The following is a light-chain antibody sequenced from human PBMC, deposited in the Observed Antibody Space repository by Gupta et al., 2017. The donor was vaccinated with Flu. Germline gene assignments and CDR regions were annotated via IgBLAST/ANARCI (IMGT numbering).Light chain of an antibody. V-gene: IGKV3-20*01. CDR1: QSVSSNY. Sequence: EIVLTQSPGTLSLSPGERATLSCRASQSVSSNYLAWYQQKPGQAPRLLIYGASTRATGIADRFSGSGSGTXFTLTIXRLEPEDFAVYYCQQYGSSPRTFGXGTKVEIK. CDR3: QQYGSSPRT. J-gene: IGKJ3*01. CDR2: GAS.